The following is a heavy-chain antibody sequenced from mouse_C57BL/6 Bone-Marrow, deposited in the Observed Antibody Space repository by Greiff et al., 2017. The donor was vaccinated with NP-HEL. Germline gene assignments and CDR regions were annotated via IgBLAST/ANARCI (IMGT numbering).Heavy chain of an antibody. CDR2: IHPSDSDT. Sequence: QVQLQQPGAELVKPGASVKVSCKASGYTFTSYWMHWVKQRPGQGLEWIGRIHPSDSDTNYNQKFKGMATLTVDNSSSTAYRQLSRLTSEDTAVKYCTIDSRMDYWGQGTTVTVSS. J-gene: IGHJ4*01. CDR3: TIDSRMDY. CDR1: GYTFTSYW. V-gene: IGHV1-74*01. D-gene: IGHD1-1*01.